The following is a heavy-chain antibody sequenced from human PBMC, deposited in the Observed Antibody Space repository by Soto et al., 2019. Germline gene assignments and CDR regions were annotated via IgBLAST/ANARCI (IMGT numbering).Heavy chain of an antibody. CDR3: ATGSFTSTGGRIGYHYNAMDV. CDR1: GYDFTAYD. Sequence: SVKVSCKASGYDFTAYDINWVRQASGQGLEWMGGIIPIFGPANFAKKFQGRVTITADESTTTAYMELSSLTSEDTAVYYCATGSFTSTGGRIGYHYNAMDVWGQGTTVTVSS. J-gene: IGHJ6*02. V-gene: IGHV1-69*13. D-gene: IGHD1-1*01. CDR2: IIPIFGPA.